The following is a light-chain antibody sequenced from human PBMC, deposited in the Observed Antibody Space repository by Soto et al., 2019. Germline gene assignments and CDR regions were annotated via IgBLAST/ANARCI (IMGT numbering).Light chain of an antibody. V-gene: IGLV1-40*01. J-gene: IGLJ1*01. CDR1: SSNIGSTYD. CDR2: GNT. Sequence: QSVLTQPPSVSGAPGQRVTISCTGSSSNIGSTYDVQWYQQLPGTAPKLLIHGNTDRPSGVPDRFSGSKSGTSASLAITGLQADDEADYYCQSYDDSLSVHYVFGTGTKFTGL. CDR3: QSYDDSLSVHYV.